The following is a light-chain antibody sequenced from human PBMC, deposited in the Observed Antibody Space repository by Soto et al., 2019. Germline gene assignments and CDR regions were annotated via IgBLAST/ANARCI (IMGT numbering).Light chain of an antibody. CDR2: EDN. CDR1: SGSIASNY. Sequence: NFMLTQPHSVSESPGKTVTISCTRSSGSIASNYVQWYQQRPGSSPTTVIYEDNQRPSGVPDRFSGSIDSPSNSASLTISGLKTEDEADYYCQSYDSSNQNVVFGGGTKVTVL. CDR3: QSYDSSNQNVV. J-gene: IGLJ2*01. V-gene: IGLV6-57*01.